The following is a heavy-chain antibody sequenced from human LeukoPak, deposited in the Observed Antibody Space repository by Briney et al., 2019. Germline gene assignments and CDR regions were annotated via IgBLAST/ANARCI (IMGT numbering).Heavy chain of an antibody. D-gene: IGHD5-18*01. J-gene: IGHJ4*02. Sequence: PGGSLRLSCAASGFTFDDYGMSWVRQAPGKGLEWVSGINWNGGSTGYADSVKGRFTISRDNAKNSLHLQMNGLRAEDTAFYYCARAGGGYSYGDFDYWGQGTLVTVSS. V-gene: IGHV3-20*04. CDR1: GFTFDDYG. CDR2: INWNGGST. CDR3: ARAGGGYSYGDFDY.